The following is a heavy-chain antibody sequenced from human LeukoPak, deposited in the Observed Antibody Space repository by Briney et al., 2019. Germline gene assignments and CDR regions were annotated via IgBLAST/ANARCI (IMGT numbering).Heavy chain of an antibody. D-gene: IGHD2-21*02. J-gene: IGHJ4*02. CDR2: INHSGST. CDR3: ARVYCGGDCYSCLDY. CDR1: GASISSHY. Sequence: SETLSLTCTVSGASISSHYWSWIRQPPRKGLEWIGEINHSGSTNYNPSLKSRVTISVDTSKNQFSLKLSSVTAADTAVYYCARVYCGGDCYSCLDYWGQGTLVTVSS. V-gene: IGHV4-34*01.